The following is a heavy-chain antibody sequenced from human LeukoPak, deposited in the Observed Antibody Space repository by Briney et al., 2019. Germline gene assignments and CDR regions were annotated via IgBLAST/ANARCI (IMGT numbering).Heavy chain of an antibody. CDR3: AKDPSGSYRGYFDY. CDR1: GFTFSSYW. Sequence: GGSLRLSCAASGFTFSSYWMHWVRQAPGKGLVWVSRIHRDGTNPEYADSVRGRFTISRDNSKNTLYLQMNSLRAEDTAVYYCAKDPSGSYRGYFDYWGQGTLVTVSS. D-gene: IGHD1-26*01. V-gene: IGHV3-74*03. J-gene: IGHJ4*02. CDR2: IHRDGTNP.